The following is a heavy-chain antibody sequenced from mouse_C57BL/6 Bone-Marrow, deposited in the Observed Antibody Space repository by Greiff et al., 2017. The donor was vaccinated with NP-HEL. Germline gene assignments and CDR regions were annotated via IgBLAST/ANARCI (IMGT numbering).Heavy chain of an antibody. V-gene: IGHV1-63*01. Sequence: QVQLQQSGAELVRPGTSVKMSCKASGYTFTNYWIGWAKQRPGHGLEWIGDIYPGGGYTNYNEKFKGKATLTADKSSSTAYMQFSSLTSEDSAIYYCARRSPTVRPYWYFDVWGTGTTVTVSS. CDR1: GYTFTNYW. J-gene: IGHJ1*03. D-gene: IGHD1-1*01. CDR2: IYPGGGYT. CDR3: ARRSPTVRPYWYFDV.